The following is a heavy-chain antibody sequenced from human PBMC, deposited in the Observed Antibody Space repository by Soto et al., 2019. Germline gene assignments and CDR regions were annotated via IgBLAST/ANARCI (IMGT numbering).Heavy chain of an antibody. J-gene: IGHJ5*02. CDR2: IDPSDSYT. D-gene: IGHD3-10*01. CDR1: GYSFASYW. CDR3: ARIIRGVIIHDFWFDP. Sequence: GESLKISCKGSGYSFASYWISWVRQMPGKGLEWMGRIDPSDSYTNYSPSFQGHVTISADKSISTAYPQWSSLKASDTAMYYCARIIRGVIIHDFWFDPWGQGTLVTVSS. V-gene: IGHV5-10-1*01.